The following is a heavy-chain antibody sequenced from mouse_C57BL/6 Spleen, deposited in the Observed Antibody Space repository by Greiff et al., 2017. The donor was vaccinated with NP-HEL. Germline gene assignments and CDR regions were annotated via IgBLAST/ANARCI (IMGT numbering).Heavy chain of an antibody. CDR1: GYTFTDYY. CDR3: ARSDSDYFWFAY. Sequence: VQLQQSGPELVKPGASVKISCKASGYTFTDYYMNWVKQSHGQSLEWIGVIYPNNGSTSYIEKFKGKATLTVDKSSSTAYMQLRSLTSEDSAVYYFARSDSDYFWFAYWGQGTLVTVSA. V-gene: IGHV1-26*01. J-gene: IGHJ3*01. CDR2: IYPNNGST. D-gene: IGHD2-4*01.